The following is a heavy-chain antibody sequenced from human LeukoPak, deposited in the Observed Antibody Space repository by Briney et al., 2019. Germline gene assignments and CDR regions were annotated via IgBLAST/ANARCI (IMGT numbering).Heavy chain of an antibody. CDR2: IIPIFGTA. CDR3: ARAVAGTDYYYYYMDV. J-gene: IGHJ6*03. D-gene: IGHD6-19*01. CDR1: GGTFSSYA. V-gene: IGHV1-69*06. Sequence: ASVKVSCKASGGTFSSYAISWVRQAPGQGLEWMGGIIPIFGTANYAQKFQGRVTITADKSTSTVYMELSSLRSEDTAVYYCARAVAGTDYYYYYMDVWGKGTTVTVSS.